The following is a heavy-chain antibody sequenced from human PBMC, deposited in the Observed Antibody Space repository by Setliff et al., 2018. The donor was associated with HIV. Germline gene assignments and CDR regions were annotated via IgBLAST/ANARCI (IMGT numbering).Heavy chain of an antibody. D-gene: IGHD3-3*01. Sequence: PSETLSLTCAVYSGSSSGYYWSWIRQTPGKGPEWIGEINQSGNTNYNPSLKSRVTISLDTSKNQFSLRLSAVTAADTAVYYCAILAGGTIFGVIDNAVDIWGQGTVVTVSS. V-gene: IGHV4-34*01. CDR2: INQSGNT. CDR1: SGSSSGYY. J-gene: IGHJ3*02. CDR3: AILAGGTIFGVIDNAVDI.